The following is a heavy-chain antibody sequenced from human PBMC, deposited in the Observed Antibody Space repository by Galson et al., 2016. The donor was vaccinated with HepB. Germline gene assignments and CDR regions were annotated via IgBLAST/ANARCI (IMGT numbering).Heavy chain of an antibody. CDR2: TYPGDSDT. V-gene: IGHV5-51*01. J-gene: IGHJ4*02. D-gene: IGHD6-13*01. Sequence: QSGAEVKKPGESLKISCKGSGFSFTNYWIVWVRQMPGKGLEWMGITYPGDSDTRYSPSFQGQVTISADKSTTTAYLQWGSLTDADTAMYFCARPATGHTSSLDYWGQGTLVTVSS. CDR1: GFSFTNYW. CDR3: ARPATGHTSSLDY.